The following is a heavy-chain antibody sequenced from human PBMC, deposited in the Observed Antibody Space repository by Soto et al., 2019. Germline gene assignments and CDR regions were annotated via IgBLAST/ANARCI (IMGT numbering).Heavy chain of an antibody. J-gene: IGHJ6*04. CDR3: ARGRINRQVGCYYYCIHV. D-gene: IGHD3-10*01. CDR2: MNPNSGNT. CDR1: GYTLTSYD. V-gene: IGHV1-8*01. Sequence: SVKVACKASGYTLTSYDINWVGPATGQGLEWMGWMNPNSGNTGYALKFLGRVTMTRNTSISTAYMELSSLRSEDTAVYFCARGRINRQVGCYYYCIHVSGKGPTATVSS.